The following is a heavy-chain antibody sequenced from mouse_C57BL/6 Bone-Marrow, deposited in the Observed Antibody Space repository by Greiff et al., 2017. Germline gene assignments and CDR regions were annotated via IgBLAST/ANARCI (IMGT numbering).Heavy chain of an antibody. CDR3: ARKTVGWYFDV. Sequence: VQLQQSGPELVKPGDSVKISCKASGYSFTGYFMNWVMQSHGKSLEWIGRINPYNGDTFYNQKFKGKATLTVDKSSSTAHMELRSLTSEDSAVYYCARKTVGWYFDVWGTGTTVTVSS. J-gene: IGHJ1*03. V-gene: IGHV1-20*01. D-gene: IGHD3-2*01. CDR1: GYSFTGYF. CDR2: INPYNGDT.